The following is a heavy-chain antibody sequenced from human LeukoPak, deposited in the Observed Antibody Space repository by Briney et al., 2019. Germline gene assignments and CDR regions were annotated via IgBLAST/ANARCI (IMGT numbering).Heavy chain of an antibody. D-gene: IGHD1-14*01. CDR2: ISSSSSTI. V-gene: IGHV3-48*01. CDR1: GFTFSSYS. J-gene: IGHJ4*02. Sequence: PGGSLRLSCAASGFTFSSYSMNWVRQAPGKGLEWVSYISSSSSTIYYADPVKGRFTISRDNAKNSLYLQMNSLRAEDTAVYYCARDENRGCDYWGQGTLVTVSS. CDR3: ARDENRGCDY.